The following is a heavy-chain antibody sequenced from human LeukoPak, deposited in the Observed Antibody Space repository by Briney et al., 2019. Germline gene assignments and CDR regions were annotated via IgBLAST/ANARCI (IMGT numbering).Heavy chain of an antibody. J-gene: IGHJ4*02. V-gene: IGHV4-39*07. D-gene: IGHD6-19*01. CDR3: ARSSSGWYVTNYYFDY. Sequence: SETLSLTCTVSGGSISSYYWGWIRQPPGKGLEWIGSIYYSGSTYYNPSLKSRVTISVDTSKNQFSLKLSSVTAADTAVYYCARSSSGWYVTNYYFDYWGQGTLVTVSS. CDR1: GGSISSYY. CDR2: IYYSGST.